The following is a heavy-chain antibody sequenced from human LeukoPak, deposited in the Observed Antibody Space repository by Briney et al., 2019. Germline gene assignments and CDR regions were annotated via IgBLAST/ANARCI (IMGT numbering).Heavy chain of an antibody. CDR1: GGSINDYY. Sequence: ASETLSLTCAVSGGSINDYYWTWIRQAPGKGLEWIGYISNSGTTDYNPSLKSRVTMSVDTSQNEFSLKLTSVTAADTAMYYCARVVRGALTSHCFDPWGQGTLVTVSS. CDR2: ISNSGTT. V-gene: IGHV4-59*01. D-gene: IGHD3-10*02. J-gene: IGHJ5*02. CDR3: ARVVRGALTSHCFDP.